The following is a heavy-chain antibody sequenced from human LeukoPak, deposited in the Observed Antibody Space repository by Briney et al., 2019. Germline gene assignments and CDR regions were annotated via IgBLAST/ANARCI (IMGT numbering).Heavy chain of an antibody. CDR1: GFTFSSYA. CDR2: ISGSSGRT. J-gene: IGHJ4*02. D-gene: IGHD2-15*01. CDR3: AKWGCSGDNCYPFDY. Sequence: GGSLRLSCAASGFTFSSYAMSWVRQAPGKGLEWISAISGSSGRTYYADSVRGRFTISRDNSKNTLYLQMNSLRAEDTALYYCAKWGCSGDNCYPFDYWGQGTLVTVSS. V-gene: IGHV3-23*01.